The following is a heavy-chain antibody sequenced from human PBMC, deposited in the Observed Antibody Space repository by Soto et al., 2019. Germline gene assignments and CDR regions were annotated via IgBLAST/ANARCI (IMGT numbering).Heavy chain of an antibody. V-gene: IGHV3-21*01. CDR3: ARDDIVVVVAASDAGSSPAIDY. CDR2: ISSSSSYI. D-gene: IGHD2-15*01. Sequence: EVQLVESGGGLVKPGGSLRLSCAASEFTFSSYSMNWVRQAPGKGLEWVSSISSSSSYIYYADSVKGRFTISRDNAKNSLYLQMNSLRAEDTAVYYCARDDIVVVVAASDAGSSPAIDYWGQGTLVTVSS. CDR1: EFTFSSYS. J-gene: IGHJ4*02.